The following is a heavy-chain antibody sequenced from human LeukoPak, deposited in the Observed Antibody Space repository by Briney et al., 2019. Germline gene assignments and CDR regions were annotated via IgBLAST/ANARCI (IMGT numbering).Heavy chain of an antibody. CDR1: GFTFSNYW. CDR2: IKPDESEK. CDR3: AREGGEHCSGGSCYSSPHDY. Sequence: GGSLRLSCAASGFTFSNYWMTWVRQAPGKGLEWVANIKPDESEKYYVGSVKGRFTISRDNAKNSLYPQMNSLRAEDTAVYYCAREGGEHCSGGSCYSSPHDYWGQGTLVTVSS. J-gene: IGHJ4*02. V-gene: IGHV3-7*03. D-gene: IGHD2-15*01.